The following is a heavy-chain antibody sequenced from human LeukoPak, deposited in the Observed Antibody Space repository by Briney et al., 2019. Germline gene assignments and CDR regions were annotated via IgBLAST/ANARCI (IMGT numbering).Heavy chain of an antibody. CDR1: GFTFSDYY. CDR3: ARVSAATLVVDP. CDR2: ISSSSSYT. D-gene: IGHD2-15*01. J-gene: IGHJ5*02. V-gene: IGHV3-11*05. Sequence: GGSLRLSCAASGFTFSDYYMSWIRQAPGKGLEWVSYISSSSSYTNYADSVKGRFTISRDNAKNSLYLQMNSLRAEDTAVYYCARVSAATLVVDPWGQGTLVTVSS.